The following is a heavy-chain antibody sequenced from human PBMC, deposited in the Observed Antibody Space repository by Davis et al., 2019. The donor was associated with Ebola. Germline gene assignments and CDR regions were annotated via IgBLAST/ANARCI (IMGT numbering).Heavy chain of an antibody. CDR3: TRQTLLWSD. CDR1: GFTFSGSA. V-gene: IGHV3-73*01. J-gene: IGHJ4*02. Sequence: GGSLRLSCAASGFTFSGSAMHWVRQASGKGLDWVGRIRSKANSYATAYAASVKGRFTISRDDSKNTAYLQMNSLKTENTAVYYCTRQTLLWSDWGQGTLVTVSS. CDR2: IRSKANSYAT. D-gene: IGHD3-10*01.